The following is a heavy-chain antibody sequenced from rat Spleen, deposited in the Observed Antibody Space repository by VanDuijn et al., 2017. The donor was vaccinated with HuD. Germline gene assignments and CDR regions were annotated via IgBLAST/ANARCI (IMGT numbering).Heavy chain of an antibody. CDR2: INYDGRST. CDR3: TRGGYFRY. J-gene: IGHJ2*01. CDR1: GFIFSDYY. Sequence: EVQLVESDGGLVQPGRSLKLSCAASGFIFSDYYAAWVRQAPTKGLEWVATINYDGRSTFYRDSVRDRFTISRDNGKNTLYLQIDSLKSEDTATYYCTRGGYFRYWGQGVMVTVSS. V-gene: IGHV5-29*01. D-gene: IGHD2-5*01.